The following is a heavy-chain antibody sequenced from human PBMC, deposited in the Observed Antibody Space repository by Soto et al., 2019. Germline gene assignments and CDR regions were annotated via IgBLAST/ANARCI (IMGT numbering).Heavy chain of an antibody. J-gene: IGHJ3*01. CDR3: ARLNEYSSSWEFDPQGPLLDAFDV. Sequence: EVQLVQSGAEVKKPGESLRISCKGSGYSFTSYWISWVRQMLGKGLEWMGRIDHSDSYTNYSPSFQGHVTISADKSISTAYLEWRSLKASDTAMYYCARLNEYSSSWEFDPQGPLLDAFDVWGQGTMVTVSS. D-gene: IGHD6-6*01. V-gene: IGHV5-10-1*03. CDR1: GYSFTSYW. CDR2: IDHSDSYT.